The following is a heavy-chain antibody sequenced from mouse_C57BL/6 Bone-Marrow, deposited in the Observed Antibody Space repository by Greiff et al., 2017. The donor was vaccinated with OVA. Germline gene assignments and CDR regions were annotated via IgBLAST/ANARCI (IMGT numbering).Heavy chain of an antibody. CDR2: ISDGGSYT. CDR3: ARLRYFDY. CDR1: GFTFSSYA. J-gene: IGHJ2*01. Sequence: EVQVVESGGGLVKPGGSLKLSCAASGFTFSSYAMSWVRQTPEKRLEWVATISDGGSYTYYPDNVKGRFTISRDNAKNNLYLQMSHLKSEDTAMYYCARLRYFDYWGQGTTLTVSS. V-gene: IGHV5-4*01.